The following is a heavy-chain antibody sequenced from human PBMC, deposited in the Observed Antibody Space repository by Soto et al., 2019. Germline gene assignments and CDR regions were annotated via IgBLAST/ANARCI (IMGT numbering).Heavy chain of an antibody. CDR1: GFTFSSYA. Sequence: GGSLRLSCAASGFTFSSYAMSWVRQAPGKGLEWVSAISGSGGSTYYADSVKGRFTISRDNSKNTLYLQMNSLRAEDTAVYYCAKDGKSSWYAEGEDYWGQGTLVTVSS. CDR2: ISGSGGST. J-gene: IGHJ4*02. CDR3: AKDGKSSWYAEGEDY. D-gene: IGHD6-13*01. V-gene: IGHV3-23*01.